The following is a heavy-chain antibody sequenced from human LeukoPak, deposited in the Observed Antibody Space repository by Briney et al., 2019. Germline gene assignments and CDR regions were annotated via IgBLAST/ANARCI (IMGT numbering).Heavy chain of an antibody. D-gene: IGHD2-2*01. CDR2: ISASGGST. V-gene: IGHV3-23*01. J-gene: IGHJ4*02. Sequence: PGGSLRLSCAASGFTFSSHAMSWVRQAPGKGLEWVSAISASGGSTYYADSVKVRFTISRDNSKNTLYLQMNSLRAEDTAVYYCAKGGYCTSTSCLYYFDYWGQGALVTVSS. CDR3: AKGGYCTSTSCLYYFDY. CDR1: GFTFSSHA.